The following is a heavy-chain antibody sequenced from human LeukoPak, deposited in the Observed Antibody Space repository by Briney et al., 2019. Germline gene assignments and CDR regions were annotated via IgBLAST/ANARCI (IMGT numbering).Heavy chain of an antibody. CDR1: DGSISGYY. D-gene: IGHD6-13*01. J-gene: IGHJ4*02. V-gene: IGHV4-59*01. CDR2: IYYSGRT. Sequence: PSETLSLTCTVSDGSISGYYWSWIRQPPGKGLEWIGYIYYSGRTNYNPALKRRVTISIDTSKSHFSLSLSSMTAADTAVYYCARFSSSWYLFDFWGQGTLVTVSS. CDR3: ARFSSSWYLFDF.